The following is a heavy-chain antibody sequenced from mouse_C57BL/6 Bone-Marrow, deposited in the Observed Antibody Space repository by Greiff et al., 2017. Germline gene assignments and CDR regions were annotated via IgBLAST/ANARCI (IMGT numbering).Heavy chain of an antibody. J-gene: IGHJ1*03. V-gene: IGHV1-81*01. CDR2: IYSRSGNT. Sequence: QVQLQQSGAELARPGASVKLSCKASGYTFTSYGISWVKQRTGQGLEWIGEIYSRSGNTYNNEKFKGKEKLTADKSSTTGYMELRSLTSEDSAVYYCASVLGFDVWGTGTTVTVSS. CDR3: ASVLGFDV. CDR1: GYTFTSYG.